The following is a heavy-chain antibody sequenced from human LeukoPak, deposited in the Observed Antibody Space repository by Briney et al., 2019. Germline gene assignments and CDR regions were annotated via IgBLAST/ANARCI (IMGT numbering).Heavy chain of an antibody. CDR2: ISSSSSYI. CDR1: GFTFSSYS. J-gene: IGHJ4*02. D-gene: IGHD4-17*01. CDR3: AKAPSTVTTGSFDY. Sequence: PGGSLRLSCAASGFTFSSYSMNWVRQAPGKGLEWVSSISSSSSYIYYADSVKGRFTISRDNSKNTLYLQMNSLRAEDTAVYYCAKAPSTVTTGSFDYWGQGTLVTVSS. V-gene: IGHV3-21*01.